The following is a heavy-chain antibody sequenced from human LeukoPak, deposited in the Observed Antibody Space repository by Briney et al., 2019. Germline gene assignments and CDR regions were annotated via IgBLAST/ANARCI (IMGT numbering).Heavy chain of an antibody. CDR1: GGSISSYY. D-gene: IGHD3-22*01. J-gene: IGHJ4*02. V-gene: IGHV4-59*08. CDR3: ARLGSSGYYSYFDH. CDR2: IYYSGST. Sequence: PSETLSLTCTVSGGSISSYYWSWIRQPPGKGLEWIGYIYYSGSTNYNPSLKSRVTISVDTSKTQFSLKLSSVTAADTAVYYCARLGSSGYYSYFDHWGQGTLVTVSS.